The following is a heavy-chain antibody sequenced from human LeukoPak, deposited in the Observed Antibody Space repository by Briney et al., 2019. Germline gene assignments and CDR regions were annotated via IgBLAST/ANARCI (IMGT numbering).Heavy chain of an antibody. D-gene: IGHD3-10*01. CDR2: LSDSGGDT. CDR3: AKVPYSDYGSGRPPFMDA. V-gene: IGHV3-23*01. J-gene: IGHJ6*02. CDR1: GFTFSSYA. Sequence: PGGSLRLSCAASGFTFSSYAMSWVSQAPGQGLEWVSTLSDSGGDTYYADSVKGRFTISRDNSKSTLYLQMNSLRAEDTAVYYCAKVPYSDYGSGRPPFMDAWGQGTTVAISS.